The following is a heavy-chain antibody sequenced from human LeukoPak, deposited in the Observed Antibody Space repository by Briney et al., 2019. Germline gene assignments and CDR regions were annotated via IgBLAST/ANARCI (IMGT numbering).Heavy chain of an antibody. J-gene: IGHJ4*02. CDR3: AKSKVVVAAVLDY. D-gene: IGHD2-15*01. Sequence: GGSLRLSCAASGFTFDDYAMHWVRQAPGKGLEWVSGISWNSGSIGYADSVEGRFTISRDNAKNSLYLQMNSLRAEDTALYYCAKSKVVVAAVLDYWGQGTLVTVSS. V-gene: IGHV3-9*01. CDR2: ISWNSGSI. CDR1: GFTFDDYA.